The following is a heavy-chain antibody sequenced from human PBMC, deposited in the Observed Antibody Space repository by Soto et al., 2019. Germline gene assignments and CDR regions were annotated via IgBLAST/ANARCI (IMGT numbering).Heavy chain of an antibody. CDR2: IYPGDSDT. J-gene: IGHJ3*02. Sequence: GESLKISCKGSGYSFTSYWIGWVRQVPGKGLEWMGIIYPGDSDTRYSPSFQGQVTISADKSISTAYLQWSSLKASDTAMYYCARRHSNDFWSGYYTGAAFDIWGQGTMVTVSS. CDR1: GYSFTSYW. CDR3: ARRHSNDFWSGYYTGAAFDI. V-gene: IGHV5-51*01. D-gene: IGHD3-3*01.